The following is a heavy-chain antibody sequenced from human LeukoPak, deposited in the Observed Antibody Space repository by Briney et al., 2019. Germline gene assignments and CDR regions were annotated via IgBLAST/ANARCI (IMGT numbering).Heavy chain of an antibody. CDR3: AKDHYWSIDY. CDR2: IKGDGIST. J-gene: IGHJ4*02. D-gene: IGHD3-3*01. V-gene: IGHV3-74*01. CDR1: GFDFSSNW. Sequence: GGSLRLSCAASGFDFSSNWMHWVRHAPGQGLVWVSRIKGDGISTNYTDSVKGRFTISRDIAKNTLYLQMNSLRAEDTGVYYCAKDHYWSIDYWGRGTLVTVSS.